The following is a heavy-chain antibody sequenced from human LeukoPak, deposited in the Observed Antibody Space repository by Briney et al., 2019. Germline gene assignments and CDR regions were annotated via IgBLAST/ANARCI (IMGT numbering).Heavy chain of an antibody. D-gene: IGHD2-2*02. CDR1: GYTFTGYY. V-gene: IGHV1-2*02. Sequence: GASVKVSCKASGYTFTGYYMHWVRQAPGQGLEWMGWINPNSGGTNYAQKFQGRVTMTRDTSNSTAYMELSRLRSDDTAVYYCARVGVVVVVPAAIRRNWFDPWGQGTLVTVSS. CDR3: ARVGVVVVVPAAIRRNWFDP. CDR2: INPNSGGT. J-gene: IGHJ5*02.